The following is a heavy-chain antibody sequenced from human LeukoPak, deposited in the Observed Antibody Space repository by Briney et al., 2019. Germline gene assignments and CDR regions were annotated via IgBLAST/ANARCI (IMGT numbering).Heavy chain of an antibody. CDR2: ISWNSDSI. CDR3: AKSESYLVVVAATLDY. V-gene: IGHV3-9*01. CDR1: GFTFDDYA. Sequence: GGSLRLSCAASGFTFDDYAMHWVRQAPGKGLEWVSGISWNSDSIGYADSVKGRFTISRDNAKNSLYLQMNSLRAEDTALYYCAKSESYLVVVAATLDYWGQGTLVTVSS. D-gene: IGHD2-15*01. J-gene: IGHJ4*02.